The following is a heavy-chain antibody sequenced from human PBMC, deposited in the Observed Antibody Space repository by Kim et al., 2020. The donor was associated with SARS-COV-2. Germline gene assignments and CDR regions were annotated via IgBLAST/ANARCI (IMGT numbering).Heavy chain of an antibody. J-gene: IGHJ3*02. CDR1: GGSISSYY. CDR3: ASTYYDFWSGYSGAFDI. CDR2: IYYSGST. V-gene: IGHV4-59*08. Sequence: SETLSLTCTVSGGSISSYYWSWIRQPPGKGLEWIGYIYYSGSTNYNPSLKSRVTISVDTSKNQFSLKLSSVTAADTAVYYCASTYYDFWSGYSGAFDIWGQGTMVTVSS. D-gene: IGHD3-3*01.